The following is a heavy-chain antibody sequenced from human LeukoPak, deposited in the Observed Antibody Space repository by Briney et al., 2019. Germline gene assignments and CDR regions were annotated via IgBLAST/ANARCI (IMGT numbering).Heavy chain of an antibody. D-gene: IGHD3-22*01. V-gene: IGHV1-69*05. CDR1: RDTFSRYA. CDR2: IIPIFGTA. CDR3: ARDSSGYDY. Sequence: EASVKVSCKASRDTFSRYAISWVRHAPEQGREWMGSIIPIFGTANYTQEFQGRVTITTDESTSTAYMELSSLRSEDTAVYYCARDSSGYDYWGQGTLVTVSS. J-gene: IGHJ4*02.